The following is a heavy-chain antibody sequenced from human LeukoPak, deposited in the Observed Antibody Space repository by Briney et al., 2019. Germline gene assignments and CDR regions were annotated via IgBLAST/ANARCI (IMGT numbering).Heavy chain of an antibody. J-gene: IGHJ4*02. V-gene: IGHV1-69*04. CDR1: GGTFSSYA. CDR2: IIPILGIA. Sequence: SVKVSCKASGGTFSSYAISWVRQAPGQGLEWMGRIIPILGIANYAQKFQGRVTITADKSTSTAYMELSSLRSEDTAVYYCARDPPSDYYGSGSYLDYWGQGTLVTVSS. CDR3: ARDPPSDYYGSGSYLDY. D-gene: IGHD3-10*01.